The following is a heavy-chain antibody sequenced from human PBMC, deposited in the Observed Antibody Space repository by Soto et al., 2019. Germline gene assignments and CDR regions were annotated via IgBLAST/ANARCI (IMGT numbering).Heavy chain of an antibody. CDR1: GFTFSSYA. J-gene: IGHJ4*02. CDR2: ISGSGGST. CDR3: AKDSGTVYCSSTSCYGGEFDY. V-gene: IGHV3-23*01. Sequence: GGSLRLSCAASGFTFSSYAMSWVRQAPGKGLEWVSAISGSGGSTYYADSVKGRFTISRDNSKNTLYLQMNSLRAEDTAVYYCAKDSGTVYCSSTSCYGGEFDYWGQGTLVTVSS. D-gene: IGHD2-2*01.